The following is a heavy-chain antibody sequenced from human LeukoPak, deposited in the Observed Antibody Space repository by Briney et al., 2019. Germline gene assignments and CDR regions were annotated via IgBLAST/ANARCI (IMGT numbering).Heavy chain of an antibody. J-gene: IGHJ4*02. CDR1: GFTFSNYW. V-gene: IGHV3-7*01. Sequence: GGSRRLSCAASGFTFSNYWMSWVRQAPGMGPEGVANIKQDGNEKYYVDSVKGRFAISRDNAKKSLYLQMNVLRAEDTAVYYCARRRGSYSFDYWGQGILVTVSS. CDR3: ARRRGSYSFDY. CDR2: IKQDGNEK. D-gene: IGHD1-26*01.